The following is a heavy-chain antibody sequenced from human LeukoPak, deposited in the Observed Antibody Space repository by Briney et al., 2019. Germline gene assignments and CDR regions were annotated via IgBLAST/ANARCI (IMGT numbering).Heavy chain of an antibody. CDR3: ARWSGAYYYMDV. D-gene: IGHD3-3*01. Sequence: PSETLSLTCAVYGGSFSGCYWSWIRQPPGKGLEWIGEINHSGSTNYNPSLKSRVTISVDTSKNQFSLKLSSVTAADTAVYYCARWSGAYYYMDVWGKGTTVTVSS. CDR1: GGSFSGCY. V-gene: IGHV4-34*01. CDR2: INHSGST. J-gene: IGHJ6*03.